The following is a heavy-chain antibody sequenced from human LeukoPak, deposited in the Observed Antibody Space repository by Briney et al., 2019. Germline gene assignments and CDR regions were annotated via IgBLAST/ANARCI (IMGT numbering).Heavy chain of an antibody. J-gene: IGHJ4*02. V-gene: IGHV3-21*01. Sequence: GGSLRLSCAASGFTFSSYSMNWVRQAPGKGLEWVSSISSSSSYIYYADSVKGRFTISRDNAKNSLYLQMNSLRAEDTAVYYCARVHLAVAIEGDYWGQGTLVTVSS. D-gene: IGHD6-19*01. CDR2: ISSSSSYI. CDR3: ARVHLAVAIEGDY. CDR1: GFTFSSYS.